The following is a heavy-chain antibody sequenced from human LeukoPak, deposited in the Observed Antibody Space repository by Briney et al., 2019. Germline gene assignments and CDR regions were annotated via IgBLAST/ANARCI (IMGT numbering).Heavy chain of an antibody. J-gene: IGHJ1*01. CDR3: ARVYSSGWYSAEYFQH. CDR1: GYSFTSNW. D-gene: IGHD6-19*01. Sequence: GESLKISCKGSGYSFTSNWIGWVRQMPGKGLEWMGFIYPGDSDTRYSPSLQGQVTISADKSISTAYLQWSSLKASDTAMYYCARVYSSGWYSAEYFQHWGQGTLVTVSS. CDR2: IYPGDSDT. V-gene: IGHV5-51*01.